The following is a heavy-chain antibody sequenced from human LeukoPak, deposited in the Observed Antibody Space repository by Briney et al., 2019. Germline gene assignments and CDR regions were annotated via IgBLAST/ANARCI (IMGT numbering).Heavy chain of an antibody. CDR3: ARRQYGSGSYYNPDYYYYMDV. CDR2: IYYSGST. Sequence: SETLSLTCTVSGVSISSSSYYWGWIRQPPGKGLEWIGSIYYSGSTYYNPSLKSRVTISVDTSKNQFSLKLSSVTAADTAVYYCARRQYGSGSYYNPDYYYYMDVWGKGTTVTISS. D-gene: IGHD3-10*01. V-gene: IGHV4-39*01. J-gene: IGHJ6*03. CDR1: GVSISSSSYY.